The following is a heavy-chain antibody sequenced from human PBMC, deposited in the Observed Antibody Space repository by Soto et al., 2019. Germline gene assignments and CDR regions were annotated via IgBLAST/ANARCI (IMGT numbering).Heavy chain of an antibody. CDR2: INPSGGST. CDR1: GYTFTSYY. CDR3: ARDYDRSGYPRYYFDY. J-gene: IGHJ4*02. Sequence: VKVSCKASGYTFTSYYMHWVQQAPGQGLEWMGIINPSGGSTSYAQKFQGRVTMTRDTSTSTVYMELSSLRSEDTAAYYCARDYDRSGYPRYYFDYWGQGTLVTVSS. D-gene: IGHD3-22*01. V-gene: IGHV1-46*01.